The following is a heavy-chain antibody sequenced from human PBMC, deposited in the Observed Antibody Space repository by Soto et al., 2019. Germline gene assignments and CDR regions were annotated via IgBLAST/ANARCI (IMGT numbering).Heavy chain of an antibody. D-gene: IGHD2-15*01. CDR1: GFTFSSYW. CDR2: INSDGSST. Sequence: EVQLVESGGGLVQPGGSLRLSCAASGFTFSSYWMHWVRQAPGKGLVWVSRINSDGSSTGYADSVMGRFTISRDNAKNTLEVQMNCLRAEDTAVYYCARDQGYGRGGSCYVGGYWGQGTLVTVSS. CDR3: ARDQGYGRGGSCYVGGY. V-gene: IGHV3-74*01. J-gene: IGHJ4*02.